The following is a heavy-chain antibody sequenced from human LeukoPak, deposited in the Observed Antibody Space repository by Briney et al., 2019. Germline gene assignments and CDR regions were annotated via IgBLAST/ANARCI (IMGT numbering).Heavy chain of an antibody. CDR1: GYTFTSYD. D-gene: IGHD3-10*01. CDR3: ARFRAGVGEPYGDY. J-gene: IGHJ4*02. Sequence: ASVKVSCKASGYTFTSYDIGWVRQAPGQGLEWMGWISAYNDNTNHAQKLQGRVTMTTDTSTSTAYMDLRSLRSDDTAVYYCARFRAGVGEPYGDYWGQGTLVTVSS. V-gene: IGHV1-18*01. CDR2: ISAYNDNT.